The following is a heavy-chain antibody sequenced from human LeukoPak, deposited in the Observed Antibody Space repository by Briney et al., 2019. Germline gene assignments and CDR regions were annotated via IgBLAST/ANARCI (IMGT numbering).Heavy chain of an antibody. CDR3: TTDPNPILRRVNWFDP. D-gene: IGHD3-3*01. J-gene: IGHJ5*02. V-gene: IGHV3-15*01. CDR1: GFTFSNAW. Sequence: GGSLRLSCAASGFTFSNAWMSWVRQAPGKGLEWVGRIKSKTDGGTTDYAAPVKGRFTISRDDSKNTLHLQMNSLKTEDTAVYYCTTDPNPILRRVNWFDPWGQGTLVTVSS. CDR2: IKSKTDGGTT.